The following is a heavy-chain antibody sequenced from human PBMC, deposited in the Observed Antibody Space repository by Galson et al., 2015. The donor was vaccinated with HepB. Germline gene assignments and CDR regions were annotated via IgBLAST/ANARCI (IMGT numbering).Heavy chain of an antibody. Sequence: SVKVSCKASGYTFTSYDINWARQATGQGLEWMGWMNPNSGNTGYAQKFQGRVTMTRNTSISTAYMELSSLRSEDTAVYYCARGEGWELLLYGMDVWGQGTTVTVSS. V-gene: IGHV1-8*01. CDR3: ARGEGWELLLYGMDV. J-gene: IGHJ6*02. D-gene: IGHD1-26*01. CDR2: MNPNSGNT. CDR1: GYTFTSYD.